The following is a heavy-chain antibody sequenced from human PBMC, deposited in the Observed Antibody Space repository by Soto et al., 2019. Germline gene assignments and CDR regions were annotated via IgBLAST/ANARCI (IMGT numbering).Heavy chain of an antibody. CDR2: ISSSSSYI. CDR1: GFTFSSYS. J-gene: IGHJ4*02. Sequence: NPGGSLRLSCAASGFTFSSYSMNWVRQAPGKGLEWVSSISSSSSYIYYADSVKGRFTISRDNAKNSLYLQMNSLRAEDTAVCYCARDTELYGDLTKIDYWGQGTLVTVSS. V-gene: IGHV3-21*01. CDR3: ARDTELYGDLTKIDY. D-gene: IGHD4-17*01.